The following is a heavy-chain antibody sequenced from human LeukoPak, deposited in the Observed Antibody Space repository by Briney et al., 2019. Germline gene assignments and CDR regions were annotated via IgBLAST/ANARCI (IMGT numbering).Heavy chain of an antibody. J-gene: IGHJ3*02. D-gene: IGHD3-10*01. CDR3: ARAALTMVRGVITHSTFDI. CDR1: GGTFSSYA. V-gene: IGHV1-69*13. CDR2: IIPIFGTA. Sequence: SVEVSCKASGGTFSSYAISWVRQAPGQGLEWMGGIIPIFGTANYAQKFQGRVTITADESTSTAYMELSSLRSEDTAVYYCARAALTMVRGVITHSTFDIWGQGTMVTVSS.